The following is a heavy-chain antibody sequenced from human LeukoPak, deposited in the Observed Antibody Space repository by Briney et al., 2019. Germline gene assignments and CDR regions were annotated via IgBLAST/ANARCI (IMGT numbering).Heavy chain of an antibody. V-gene: IGHV3-7*01. CDR3: ARGDRGFDY. Sequence: GGSLRLSCAASGFTFSASWMTWVRQAPGKRLEWVTNIIQDGSEKYYVDSVKGRFTISRDNARNALYLQMNSLRTEDTAVYYCARGDRGFDYWGQGTLVTVSS. J-gene: IGHJ4*02. CDR1: GFTFSASW. CDR2: IIQDGSEK.